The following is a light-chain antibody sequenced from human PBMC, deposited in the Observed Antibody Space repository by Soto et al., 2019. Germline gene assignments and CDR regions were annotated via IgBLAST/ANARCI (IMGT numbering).Light chain of an antibody. CDR2: FNV. Sequence: QSVLSQPPSASGTPGQRVTISCSGSSSNIGSNTVSWYQQFPGTAPKLLIYFNVQRPSGVPDRFSGSKSGTSASLAFRGLQSEDEADYYCQSFDSGLAGLIFGAGTKLTVL. CDR3: QSFDSGLAGLI. CDR1: SSNIGSNT. J-gene: IGLJ2*01. V-gene: IGLV1-44*01.